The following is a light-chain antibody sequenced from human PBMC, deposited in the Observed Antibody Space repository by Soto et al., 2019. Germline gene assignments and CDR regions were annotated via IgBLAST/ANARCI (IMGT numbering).Light chain of an antibody. Sequence: QSVLTQPRSVSGSPGQSVIISCTGTNSDVGTFYFVSWYQQYPDKGPKLIIYDVTERPSGVPDRFSGSKSGNTASLTISGLQAEDEADYYCCSYAGSYTYVFGSGTKV. CDR3: CSYAGSYTYV. CDR1: NSDVGTFYF. J-gene: IGLJ1*01. CDR2: DVT. V-gene: IGLV2-11*01.